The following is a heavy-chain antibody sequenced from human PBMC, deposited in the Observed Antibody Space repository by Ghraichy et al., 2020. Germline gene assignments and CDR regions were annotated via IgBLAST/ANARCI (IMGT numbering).Heavy chain of an antibody. CDR1: GSTFYNFA. Sequence: ETLSLTCAASGSTFYNFAINWVRQAPGKGLEWVAGINGAGSRTFYADSVKGRFTISKDNSKNTLYLEVNSLRVEDTAVYYCAKVPSVLLGRNHDYTDVWGQGTTVTVSS. V-gene: IGHV3-23*01. D-gene: IGHD2-15*01. J-gene: IGHJ6*03. CDR2: INGAGSRT. CDR3: AKVPSVLLGRNHDYTDV.